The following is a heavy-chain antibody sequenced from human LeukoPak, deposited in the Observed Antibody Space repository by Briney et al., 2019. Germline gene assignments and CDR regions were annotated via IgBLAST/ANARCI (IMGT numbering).Heavy chain of an antibody. J-gene: IGHJ4*02. CDR2: ISSSTHYI. CDR3: ARSVRYYDSSGYPSPPSGY. Sequence: GGSLRLSCVASGFTFSSYSMNWVRQAPGKGLEWVSSISSSTHYIYYADSVEGRFTISRDNAKNSLYLQMNSLRAEDTAVYYCARSVRYYDSSGYPSPPSGYWGQGTLVTVSS. V-gene: IGHV3-21*01. D-gene: IGHD3-22*01. CDR1: GFTFSSYS.